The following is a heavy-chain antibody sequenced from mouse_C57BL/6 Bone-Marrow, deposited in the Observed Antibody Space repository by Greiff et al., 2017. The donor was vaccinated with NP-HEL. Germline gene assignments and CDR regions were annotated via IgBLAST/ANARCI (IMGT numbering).Heavy chain of an antibody. Sequence: EVKLQESGGDLVKPGGSLKLSCAASGFTFSSYGMSWVRQTPDKRLEWVATLSSGGSYTYYPDSVKGRFTISRDNAKNTLYLQMSSLKSEDTAMYYCASPITTVVGRFAYWGQGTLVTVSA. V-gene: IGHV5-6*01. CDR2: LSSGGSYT. CDR3: ASPITTVVGRFAY. D-gene: IGHD1-1*01. J-gene: IGHJ3*01. CDR1: GFTFSSYG.